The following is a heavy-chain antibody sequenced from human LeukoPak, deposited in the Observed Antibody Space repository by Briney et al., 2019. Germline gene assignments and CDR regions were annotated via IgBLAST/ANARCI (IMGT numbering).Heavy chain of an antibody. V-gene: IGHV1-24*01. CDR1: GYTLKELS. CDR2: FDPEDGET. J-gene: IGHJ4*02. D-gene: IGHD3-22*01. Sequence: ASVKVSCKVSGYTLKELSMHWVRQAPAKGLEWMGRFDPEDGETIYAQKFQGRVTMTEDTSTDTLYMELSSLRSEDTAVYYCATEGAYYDSGVYSDYWGKGTLVTVSS. CDR3: ATEGAYYDSGVYSDY.